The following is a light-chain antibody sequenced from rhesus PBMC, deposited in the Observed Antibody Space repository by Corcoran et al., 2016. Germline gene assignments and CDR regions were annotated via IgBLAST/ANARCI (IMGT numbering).Light chain of an antibody. CDR1: ENVNNY. CDR2: KAS. Sequence: DIQMTQSPSSLSASVGDRVTITCRASENVNNYLNWYQQKPGKAHKLLIYKASTLQSGVPSRFSGRGSGTDYTFTISSLQPEDVATYYCQHGYGTPFTFGPGTKLDIK. V-gene: IGKV1-74*01. J-gene: IGKJ3*01. CDR3: QHGYGTPFT.